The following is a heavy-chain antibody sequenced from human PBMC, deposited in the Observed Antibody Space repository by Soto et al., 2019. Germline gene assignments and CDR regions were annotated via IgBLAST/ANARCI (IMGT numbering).Heavy chain of an antibody. J-gene: IGHJ4*02. V-gene: IGHV3-11*01. CDR1: GFVFSDHY. Sequence: QVQLVESGGDLVKPGGSVRLSCAASGFVFSDHYMSWIRQAPGKGLEWISYINPGGTTIYYSESVRGRFTVTRDNAKNSLYLHMNSLRAEDTAVYYCVRQVLADYWGQGTLVTVSS. CDR3: VRQVLADY. D-gene: IGHD1-20*01. CDR2: INPGGTTI.